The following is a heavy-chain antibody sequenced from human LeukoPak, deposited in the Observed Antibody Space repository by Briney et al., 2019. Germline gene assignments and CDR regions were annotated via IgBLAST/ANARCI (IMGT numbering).Heavy chain of an antibody. CDR3: ASRRQDGYIVFDY. D-gene: IGHD5-24*01. V-gene: IGHV1-2*02. J-gene: IGHJ4*02. CDR2: INPNSGGT. CDR1: GYTFTGYY. Sequence: ASVKVSCKASGYTFTGYYMHWVRQAPGQGLEWMGWINPNSGGTNYAQKFQGRVTMTRDTSISTAYMELSRLRSEDTAVYYCASRRQDGYIVFDYWGQGTLVTVSS.